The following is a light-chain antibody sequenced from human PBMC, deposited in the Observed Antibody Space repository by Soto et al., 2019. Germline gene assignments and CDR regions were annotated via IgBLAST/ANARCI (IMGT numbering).Light chain of an antibody. J-gene: IGLJ3*02. CDR1: HSNIGTKA. CDR2: KTD. Sequence: QSVLTQPPSASGTPGQRVTISCSGSHSNIGTKAVKLFQQVPGAAPKSLIYKTDQRPSGVPDRFSGSKSGTSASLAISGLQPEDEADYYCASWDDSLNGVVFGGGTQLTVL. V-gene: IGLV1-44*01. CDR3: ASWDDSLNGVV.